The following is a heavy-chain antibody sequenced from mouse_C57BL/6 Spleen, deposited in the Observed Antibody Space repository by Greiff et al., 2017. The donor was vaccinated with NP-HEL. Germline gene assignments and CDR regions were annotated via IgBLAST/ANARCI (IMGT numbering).Heavy chain of an antibody. D-gene: IGHD1-1*01. CDR1: GYTFTSYW. CDR3: ARDYYGSSYGY. V-gene: IGHV1-52*01. Sequence: QVQLQQPGAELVRPGSSVKLSCTASGYTFTSYWMHWVKQRPIQGLEWIGNIDPSDSEPPYNQKFKDKATLTVDKSSSTAYMQLSSLTSEDAAVYYGARDYYGSSYGYWGQGTTLTVSS. J-gene: IGHJ2*01. CDR2: IDPSDSEP.